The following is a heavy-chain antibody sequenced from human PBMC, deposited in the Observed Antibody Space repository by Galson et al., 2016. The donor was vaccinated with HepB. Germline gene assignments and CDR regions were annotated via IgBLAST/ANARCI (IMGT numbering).Heavy chain of an antibody. CDR2: IDYRGRT. D-gene: IGHD3-22*01. CDR1: GGSMTNYH. CDR3: ARRYDTSSYYSVGHEYFHV. V-gene: IGHV4-59*01. J-gene: IGHJ1*01. Sequence: LSLTCTVSGGSMTNYHWSWIRQTPGRGLEWIAYIDYRGRTDYNPSLKSRVTISQDTSKNLFSLKLNSVTAADTAVYFCARRYDTSSYYSVGHEYFHVWGQGTLVTVSS.